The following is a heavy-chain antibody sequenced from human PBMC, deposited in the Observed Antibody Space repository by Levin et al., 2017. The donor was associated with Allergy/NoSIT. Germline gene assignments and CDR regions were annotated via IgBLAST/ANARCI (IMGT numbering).Heavy chain of an antibody. V-gene: IGHV3-15*01. CDR2: IKSKTDGGTT. Sequence: GESLKISCAASGFTFSNAWMSWVRQAPGKGLEWVGRIKSKTDGGTTDYAAPVKGRFTISRDDSKNTLYLQMNSLKTEDTAVYYCTTDLLRYFDWFYAFDIWGQGTMVTVSS. J-gene: IGHJ3*02. D-gene: IGHD3-9*01. CDR1: GFTFSNAW. CDR3: TTDLLRYFDWFYAFDI.